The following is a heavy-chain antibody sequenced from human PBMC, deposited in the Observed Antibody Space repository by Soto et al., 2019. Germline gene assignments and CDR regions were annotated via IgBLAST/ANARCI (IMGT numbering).Heavy chain of an antibody. CDR2: IIPIFGTA. D-gene: IGHD6-19*01. Sequence: QVQLVQSRAEVEKPGSSVKVSCKASGGTFSSYAISWVRQAPGQGLEWMGGIIPIFGTANYAQKFQGRVTITADESTSTAYMELSSLRSEDTAVYYCARTGIAVAGPSFNFDYWGQGTLVTVSS. V-gene: IGHV1-69*12. CDR1: GGTFSSYA. J-gene: IGHJ4*02. CDR3: ARTGIAVAGPSFNFDY.